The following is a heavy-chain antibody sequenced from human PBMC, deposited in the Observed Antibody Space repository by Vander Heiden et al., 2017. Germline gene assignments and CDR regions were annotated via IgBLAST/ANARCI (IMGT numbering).Heavy chain of an antibody. D-gene: IGHD3-3*01. CDR1: GYTFTSYY. CDR3: AREIEDRVYDFWSGYSRSPVDY. Sequence: QVQLVQSGAEVKKPGASVKVSCKASGYTFTSYYLHWVRQAPGQGLEWMGIINPSGGSTSYAQKFQGRVTMTRDTSTSTVYMELSSLRSEDTAVYYCAREIEDRVYDFWSGYSRSPVDYWGQGTLVTVSS. J-gene: IGHJ4*02. V-gene: IGHV1-46*01. CDR2: INPSGGST.